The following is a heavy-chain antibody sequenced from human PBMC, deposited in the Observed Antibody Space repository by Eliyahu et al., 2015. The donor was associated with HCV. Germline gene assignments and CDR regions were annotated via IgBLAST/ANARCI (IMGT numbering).Heavy chain of an antibody. CDR1: GFTFSKAW. CDR3: TTGAPGGFDYYLDV. Sequence: EVQLVESGGGLVKPGGSLRLSCAASGFTFSKAWMSWVRQAPGKGLEWIGRIKSKTDGGTTDYAAPVKGRFTISRDDSKKTEDTAVYYCTTGAPGGFDYYLDVWGQGTTVTVSS. D-gene: IGHD3-10*01. J-gene: IGHJ6*03. CDR2: IKSKTDGGTT. V-gene: IGHV3-15*01.